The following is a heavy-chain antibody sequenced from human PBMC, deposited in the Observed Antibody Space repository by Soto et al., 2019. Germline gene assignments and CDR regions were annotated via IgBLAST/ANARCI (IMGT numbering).Heavy chain of an antibody. D-gene: IGHD5-12*01. CDR2: ISSSSSTI. CDR1: GFTFSSYS. J-gene: IGHJ4*02. V-gene: IGHV3-48*01. CDR3: ARDPLATSFDY. Sequence: EVQLVESGGGLVQPGGSLRLSCAASGFTFSSYSMNWVRQAPGKGLEWVSYISSSSSTIYYADSVKGRFTISRDNAKNSLYLQMNSLRAEDTAVYYCARDPLATSFDYWGQGTLVTVSS.